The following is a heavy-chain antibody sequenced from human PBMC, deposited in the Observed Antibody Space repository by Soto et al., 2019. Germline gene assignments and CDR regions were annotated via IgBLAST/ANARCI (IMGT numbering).Heavy chain of an antibody. V-gene: IGHV3-11*06. J-gene: IGHJ4*02. CDR3: VRDRGYSGFFY. Sequence: VPLVESGGGLVKPGGSLRLSCAASGFTFSDYCMSWIRQAPGKGLEWVSYITSSRSNFTNYADSVKGRFTISRDNAKNSVYLQMDSLRVEDTAVYYCVRDRGYSGFFYGGQGVLVTVSA. CDR1: GFTFSDYC. D-gene: IGHD5-12*01. CDR2: ITSSRSNFT.